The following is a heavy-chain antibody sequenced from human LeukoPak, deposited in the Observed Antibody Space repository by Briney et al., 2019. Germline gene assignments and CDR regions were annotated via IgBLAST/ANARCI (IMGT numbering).Heavy chain of an antibody. CDR1: GYTLTELS. CDR3: ATESHYYDSSGPTPSLFDP. CDR2: YDPEDGET. Sequence: ASVKVSCKVSGYTLTELSMHWVRQAPGKGLEWMGGYDPEDGETIYAQKFQGRVTMTEDTSTDTAYMELSSLRSEDTAVYYCATESHYYDSSGPTPSLFDPWGQGTLVTVSS. J-gene: IGHJ5*02. V-gene: IGHV1-24*01. D-gene: IGHD3-22*01.